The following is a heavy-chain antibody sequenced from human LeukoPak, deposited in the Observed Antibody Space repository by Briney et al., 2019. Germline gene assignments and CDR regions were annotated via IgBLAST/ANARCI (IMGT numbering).Heavy chain of an antibody. CDR2: IIPIFGTA. Sequence: ASVKVSCKASGGTFSSYAISWVRQAPGQGLEWMGGIIPIFGTANYAQKFQGRVTITADKSTSTAYMELSSLRSEDTAVYYCARDYGSGTYSPKGGFDYWGQGTLVTVSS. D-gene: IGHD3-10*01. CDR3: ARDYGSGTYSPKGGFDY. J-gene: IGHJ4*02. V-gene: IGHV1-69*06. CDR1: GGTFSSYA.